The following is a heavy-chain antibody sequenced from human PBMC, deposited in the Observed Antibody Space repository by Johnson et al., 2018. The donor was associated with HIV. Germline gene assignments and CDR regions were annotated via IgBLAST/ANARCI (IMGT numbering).Heavy chain of an antibody. J-gene: IGHJ3*02. D-gene: IGHD1-26*01. CDR3: ARGGSHKMDAFDI. CDR1: GFSVSSNY. Sequence: VQLVESGGGLVQPGGSLRLSCAASGFSVSSNYMSWVHQVPGKGLEWVAVIYSGGSTYYADSVKGRFTISRDNSKNTLYLQMNSLRAEDTAVYYCARGGSHKMDAFDIWGQGTMVTVSS. V-gene: IGHV3-66*01. CDR2: IYSGGST.